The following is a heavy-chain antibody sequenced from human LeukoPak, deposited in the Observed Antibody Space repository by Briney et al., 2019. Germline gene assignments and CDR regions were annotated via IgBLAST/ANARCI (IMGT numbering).Heavy chain of an antibody. CDR3: ARGRGYVLGGP. CDR1: GGSISNYY. CDR2: IYYSGST. V-gene: IGHV4-59*01. Sequence: SETLSLTCTVSGGSISNYYWSWIRQPPGKGLEWIGYIYYSGSTNYNPSLKSRVTISVDTSKNHFSLKLSSVTAADTAVYYCARGRGYVLGGPWGQGTLVTVSS. D-gene: IGHD3-16*01. J-gene: IGHJ5*02.